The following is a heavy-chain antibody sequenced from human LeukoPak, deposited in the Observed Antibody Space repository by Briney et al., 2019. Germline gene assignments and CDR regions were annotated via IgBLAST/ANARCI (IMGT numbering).Heavy chain of an antibody. CDR2: ISYDGSNK. J-gene: IGHJ4*02. CDR3: ARDGVGIAVAGDLDY. CDR1: GFTFSSYS. D-gene: IGHD6-19*01. Sequence: GGSLRLSCAASGFTFSSYSMMWVRQAPGKGLEWVAVISYDGSNKYYADSVKGRFTISRDNSKNTLYLQMNSLGAEDTAVYYCARDGVGIAVAGDLDYWGQGTLVTVSS. V-gene: IGHV3-30*03.